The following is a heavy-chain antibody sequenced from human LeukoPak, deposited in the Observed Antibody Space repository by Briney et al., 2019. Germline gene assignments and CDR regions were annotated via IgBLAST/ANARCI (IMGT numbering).Heavy chain of an antibody. V-gene: IGHV4-39*01. CDR2: IYYSGST. Sequence: PSETLSLTCTVSGGXISSSSYYWGWIRQPPGKGLEWIGSIYYSGSTYYNPSLKSRVTISVDTSKNQFSLRLSSVTAADTAVYYCARQEGSFDYWGQGTLVTVSS. CDR1: GGXISSSSYY. J-gene: IGHJ4*02. CDR3: ARQEGSFDY.